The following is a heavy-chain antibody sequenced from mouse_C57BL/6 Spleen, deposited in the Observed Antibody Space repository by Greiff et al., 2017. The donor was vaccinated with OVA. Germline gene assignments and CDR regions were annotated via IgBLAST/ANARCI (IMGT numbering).Heavy chain of an antibody. V-gene: IGHV1-54*01. CDR3: ARGTVHAMDY. D-gene: IGHD1-1*01. Sequence: VKLQESGAELVRPGTSVKVSCKASGYAFTNYLIEWVKQRPGQGLEWIGVINPGSGGTNYNEKFKGKATLTADKSSSTAYMQLSSLTSEDSAVFFCARGTVHAMDYWGQGTSVTVSS. CDR2: INPGSGGT. J-gene: IGHJ4*01. CDR1: GYAFTNYL.